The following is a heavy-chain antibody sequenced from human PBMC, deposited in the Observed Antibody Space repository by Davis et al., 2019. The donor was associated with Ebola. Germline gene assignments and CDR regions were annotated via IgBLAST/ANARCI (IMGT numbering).Heavy chain of an antibody. Sequence: PGGSLRLSCAASGFTFSSYSMNWVRQAPGKGLEWISYISASHDTIYYADSVKGRFTISRDNSKNTLHLQMNSLRVEDTAIYYCAKDTSNVWFDVWGQGTMVTVSS. V-gene: IGHV3-48*01. J-gene: IGHJ3*01. D-gene: IGHD1-26*01. CDR3: AKDTSNVWFDV. CDR1: GFTFSSYS. CDR2: ISASHDTI.